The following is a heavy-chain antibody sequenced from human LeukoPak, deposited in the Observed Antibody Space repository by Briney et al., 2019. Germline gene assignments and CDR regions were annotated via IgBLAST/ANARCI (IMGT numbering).Heavy chain of an antibody. Sequence: PSETLSLTCTVSGGSISSYYWSWIRQPAGKGLKSIGHISTSGSTNYNPSLKSRVTMSVDTSKNQFSLKLSSVTAADTAVYYCARGDCSSTSCYVGSDAFDIWGQGTMVTVSS. D-gene: IGHD2-2*01. CDR2: ISTSGST. V-gene: IGHV4-4*07. CDR1: GGSISSYY. CDR3: ARGDCSSTSCYVGSDAFDI. J-gene: IGHJ3*02.